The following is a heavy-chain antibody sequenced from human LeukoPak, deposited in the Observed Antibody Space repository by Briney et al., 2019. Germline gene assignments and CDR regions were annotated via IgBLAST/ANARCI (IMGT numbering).Heavy chain of an antibody. CDR2: IYSDGST. V-gene: IGHV3-53*01. CDR3: ARIADY. Sequence: GGSLRLSCAASGFTFSSYAMSWVRQAPGKGLEWVSVIYSDGSTYNVDSVKGRFTISRDNSKNTVYLQLNSLRAEDTAVYYCARIADYWGQGTLVTVSS. J-gene: IGHJ4*02. CDR1: GFTFSSYA.